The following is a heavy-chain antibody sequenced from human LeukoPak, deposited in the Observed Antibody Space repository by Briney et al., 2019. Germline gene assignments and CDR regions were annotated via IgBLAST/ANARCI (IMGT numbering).Heavy chain of an antibody. CDR2: IIPIIGTA. CDR1: GVTFSDHS. CDR3: ARFDSGPLDY. Sequence: SVKVSCEASGVTFSDHSISWVRQAPGQGLEWIGRIIPIIGTAKYTQKFQGRVTITADKSTNTAYMELNSLRSDDTAVYYCARFDSGPLDYWGQGTLVTVSS. V-gene: IGHV1-69*08. J-gene: IGHJ4*02. D-gene: IGHD3-22*01.